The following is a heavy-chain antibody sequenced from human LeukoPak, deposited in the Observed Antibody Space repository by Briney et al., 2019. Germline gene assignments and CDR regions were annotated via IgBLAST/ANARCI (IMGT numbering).Heavy chain of an antibody. CDR3: ARDDVGYCSGGSGLCFDY. Sequence: PSETLSLTRAVSGFSISSCLYWGWIPQPTGKGLGWIGIILQNGSPYYHPSLKSRGTISVDSSKNQSCLRLSSVCAADTSVYYCARDDVGYCSGGSGLCFDYWGQGSLVTVSA. J-gene: IGHJ4*02. CDR1: GFSISSCLY. CDR2: ILQNGSP. V-gene: IGHV4-38-2*02. D-gene: IGHD2-15*01.